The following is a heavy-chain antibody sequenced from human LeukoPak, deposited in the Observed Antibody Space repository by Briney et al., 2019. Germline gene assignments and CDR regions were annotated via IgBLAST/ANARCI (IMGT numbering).Heavy chain of an antibody. D-gene: IGHD3-22*01. J-gene: IGHJ4*02. Sequence: GGSLRLSCAASGFTFSGYAMSWVRQAPGKGLEWVSGISGSGDNTYYADSVKGRFTISRDNSKNTLYVQVNSLGTEDTAAYYCAKGSYYDSSGSFYFDYWGQGTWSPSPQ. CDR3: AKGSYYDSSGSFYFDY. V-gene: IGHV3-23*01. CDR1: GFTFSGYA. CDR2: ISGSGDNT.